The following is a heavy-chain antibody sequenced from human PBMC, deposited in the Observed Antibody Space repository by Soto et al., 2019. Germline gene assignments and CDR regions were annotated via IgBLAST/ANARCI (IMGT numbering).Heavy chain of an antibody. Sequence: PSETLSLTCTVSGGSISSYYWSWIRQPPGKGLEWIGYIYYSGSTNYSPSLKSRVTISVDTSKNQFSLKLSSVTAADTAVYYCAAHQVGEAAAGTLFWGQGTLVTVSS. CDR3: AAHQVGEAAAGTLF. CDR2: IYYSGST. D-gene: IGHD6-13*01. CDR1: GGSISSYY. V-gene: IGHV4-59*12. J-gene: IGHJ4*02.